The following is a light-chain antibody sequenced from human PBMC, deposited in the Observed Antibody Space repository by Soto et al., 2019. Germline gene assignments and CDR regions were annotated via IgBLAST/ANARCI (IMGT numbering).Light chain of an antibody. Sequence: QLVLTQSPSASASLGASVKLTCTLSSGHSSCTIAWHQQQPQKGPRYLMKLNSDGSRSKGDGVPDRFSGSSSAAERSLTVSRLESEDEDDYAGQTWGTGIRVFGGGTKLTVL. J-gene: IGLJ2*01. CDR1: SGHSSCT. V-gene: IGLV4-69*01. CDR3: QTWGTGIRV. CDR2: LNSDGSR.